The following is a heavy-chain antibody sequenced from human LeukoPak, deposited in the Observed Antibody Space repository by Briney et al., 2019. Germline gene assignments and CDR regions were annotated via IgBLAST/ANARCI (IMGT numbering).Heavy chain of an antibody. CDR1: GYTFTSYG. CDR2: INVGNGDT. Sequence: GASVKVSCKASGYTFTSYGISWVRQAPGQRLEWMGWINVGNGDTKYSQKFQGRVTIARDTSASTAYMELSSLRSEDTAIYYCARDRGGTGDFDYWGQGTLVTVSS. D-gene: IGHD1-1*01. CDR3: ARDRGGTGDFDY. J-gene: IGHJ4*02. V-gene: IGHV1-3*01.